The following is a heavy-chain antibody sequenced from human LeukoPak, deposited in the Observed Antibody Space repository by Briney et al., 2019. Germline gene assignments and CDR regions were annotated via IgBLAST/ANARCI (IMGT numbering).Heavy chain of an antibody. D-gene: IGHD5-18*01. V-gene: IGHV3-74*01. Sequence: PGGSLRLSCVASGFTFSSYSMNWVRQAPGKGLVWASRINSGGSSTSYADSVKGRFTISRDNAKNTLYLQMNSMRAEDTAVYYCARGSPVTFDYWGQGTLVTVSS. J-gene: IGHJ4*02. CDR2: INSGGSST. CDR3: ARGSPVTFDY. CDR1: GFTFSSYS.